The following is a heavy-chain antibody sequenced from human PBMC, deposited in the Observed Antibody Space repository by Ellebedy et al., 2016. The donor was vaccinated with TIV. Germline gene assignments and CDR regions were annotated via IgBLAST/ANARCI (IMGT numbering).Heavy chain of an antibody. CDR2: INPNSGGT. J-gene: IGHJ6*02. CDR1: GYTFTSYY. V-gene: IGHV1-2*04. CDR3: ARGRGVVVVPTAGYGMDV. Sequence: AASVKVSCKASGYTFTSYYMHWVRQAPGQGLEWMGWINPNSGGTNYAQKFQGWVTMTRDTSISTAYMELSRLRSDDTAVYYCARGRGVVVVPTAGYGMDVWGQGTTVTVSS. D-gene: IGHD2-2*01.